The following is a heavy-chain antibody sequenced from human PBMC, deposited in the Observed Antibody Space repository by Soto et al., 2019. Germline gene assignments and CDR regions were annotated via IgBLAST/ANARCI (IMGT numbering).Heavy chain of an antibody. CDR2: IHYSGSI. V-gene: IGHV4-30-4*08. CDR1: GGSISYEYYH. Sequence: PSETLSLTCTVSGGSISYEYYHWTWIRQSPGKGLEWIGYIHYSGSIIYNPSLKSRVTISVDTSKNQFSLQLSSVTAADTAVYFCAREDDGGDRDYYGLDVWGQGTTVTVSS. CDR3: AREDDGGDRDYYGLDV. D-gene: IGHD2-21*02. J-gene: IGHJ6*02.